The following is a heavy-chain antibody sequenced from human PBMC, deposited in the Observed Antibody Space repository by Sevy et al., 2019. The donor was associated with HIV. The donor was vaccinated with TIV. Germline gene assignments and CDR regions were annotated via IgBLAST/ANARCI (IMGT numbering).Heavy chain of an antibody. CDR3: ARGRLELWSPFPFDY. CDR2: IYDSGST. D-gene: IGHD1-26*01. V-gene: IGHV4-34*01. Sequence: SETLSLTCAVYGGSFSGSYWSWIRQPPGKGLEWVGEIYDSGSTNYNPSLRSRVTISVDTSKYQFSLKLSSVTAADTAVYYCARGRLELWSPFPFDYWGQGTLVTVSS. CDR1: GGSFSGSY. J-gene: IGHJ4*02.